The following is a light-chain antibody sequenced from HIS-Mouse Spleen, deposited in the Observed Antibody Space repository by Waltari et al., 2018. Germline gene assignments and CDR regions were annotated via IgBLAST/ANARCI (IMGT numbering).Light chain of an antibody. V-gene: IGLV2-11*01. Sequence: QSALTQPRSVSGSPGQSVTISCTVTSSDVGGYNYVSCYQQHPGKAPKLMIYDVSKRPSGVPDRFSGSKSGNTASLTISGLQAEDEADYYCCSYAGSYTFVVFGGGTKLTVL. CDR1: SSDVGGYNY. CDR3: CSYAGSYTFVV. CDR2: DVS. J-gene: IGLJ2*01.